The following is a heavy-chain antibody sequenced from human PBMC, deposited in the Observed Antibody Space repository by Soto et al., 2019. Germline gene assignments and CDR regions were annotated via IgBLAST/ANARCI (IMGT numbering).Heavy chain of an antibody. CDR3: AMRRDVWSAFDI. CDR2: ISSDGGNT. Sequence: EVQLVESGGDLVQPGGSLRLSCAASGFTFSSSAMHWVRQAPGKGLESVSSISSDGGNTYYANSGKGRFTISRDNSKNILYRQMGSLRAEDMAVYYCAMRRDVWSAFDIWGQGTMVTVSS. V-gene: IGHV3-64*01. J-gene: IGHJ3*02. CDR1: GFTFSSSA. D-gene: IGHD2-21*01.